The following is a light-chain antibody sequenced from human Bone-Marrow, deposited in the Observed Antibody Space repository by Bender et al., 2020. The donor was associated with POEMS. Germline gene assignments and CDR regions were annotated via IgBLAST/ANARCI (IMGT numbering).Light chain of an antibody. CDR3: CSYAGDYSYV. Sequence: QLPGTAPKLLIYNNENRPSGVPDRISGSKSGTSASLAITGLQAEDEAAYYCCSYAGDYSYVFAGGTKVTVL. V-gene: IGLV1-40*01. J-gene: IGLJ1*01. CDR2: NNE.